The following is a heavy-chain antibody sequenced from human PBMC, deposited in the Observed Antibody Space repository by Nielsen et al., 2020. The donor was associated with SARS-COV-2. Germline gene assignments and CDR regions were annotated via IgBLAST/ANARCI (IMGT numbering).Heavy chain of an antibody. Sequence: GESLKISCAASGFTFSTYGMSWVRQAPGKGLEWVSGIIGSGGRTQYADSVEGRFTISRDNSKDTLFLQMNSLRAEDTAVYYCAKAFRSSDWLRAATDYWGQGTLVTVS. CDR2: IIGSGGRT. J-gene: IGHJ4*02. V-gene: IGHV3-23*01. CDR3: AKAFRSSDWLRAATDY. D-gene: IGHD3-9*01. CDR1: GFTFSTYG.